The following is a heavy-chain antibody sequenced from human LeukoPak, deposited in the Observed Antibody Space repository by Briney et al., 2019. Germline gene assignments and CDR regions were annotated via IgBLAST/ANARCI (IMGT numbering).Heavy chain of an antibody. Sequence: RASVKVSCKASGYTFTNYGISWVRQAPGQGLEWMGWISAYNGNTNYAQKLQGRVTMTTDTSTSTAYMELRSLRSDDTAVYYCAREVEARWDYDSSGYYHAEYFQHWGQGTLVTVSS. CDR2: ISAYNGNT. D-gene: IGHD3-22*01. CDR3: AREVEARWDYDSSGYYHAEYFQH. V-gene: IGHV1-18*01. CDR1: GYTFTNYG. J-gene: IGHJ1*01.